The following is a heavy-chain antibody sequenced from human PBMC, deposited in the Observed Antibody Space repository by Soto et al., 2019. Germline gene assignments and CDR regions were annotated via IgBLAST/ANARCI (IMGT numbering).Heavy chain of an antibody. J-gene: IGHJ4*02. CDR2: INYSGDT. D-gene: IGHD4-4*01. CDR3: ARGDGLQSDY. CDR1: GGSFRGHY. Sequence: SETMSLTCAVYGGSFRGHYGSWIRQPPGEGLDWIGEINYSGDTNYKPSLKSRVTISVDTSKNQFSLKLSSVTAADTALYYCARGDGLQSDYWGQGTLVTVSS. V-gene: IGHV4-34*01.